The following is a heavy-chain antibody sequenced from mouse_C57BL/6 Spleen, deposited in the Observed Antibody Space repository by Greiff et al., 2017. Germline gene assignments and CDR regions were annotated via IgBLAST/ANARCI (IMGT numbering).Heavy chain of an antibody. J-gene: IGHJ1*03. D-gene: IGHD1-1*01. CDR2: ISSGSSTI. CDR3: AIYYYGSYWYFDV. V-gene: IGHV5-17*01. CDR1: GFTFSDYG. Sequence: EVKLMESGGGLVKPGGSLKLSCAASGFTFSDYGMHWVRQAPEKGLEWVAYISSGSSTIYYADTVKGRFTISRDNAKNTLFLQMTSLRSEDTAMYYCAIYYYGSYWYFDVWGTGTTVTVSS.